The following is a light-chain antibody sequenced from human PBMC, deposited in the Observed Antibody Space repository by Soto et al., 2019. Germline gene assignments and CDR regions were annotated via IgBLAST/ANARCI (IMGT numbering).Light chain of an antibody. CDR2: GAS. V-gene: IGKV1-5*01. CDR1: QSVGTW. J-gene: IGKJ1*01. CDR3: QLYNRNTWS. Sequence: DIQMTQSPSTLSASVGGRVTITCRASQSVGTWVAWYQQKPGKAPKLLIYGASNLESGVPSRFSGSGSGTEFTLTITTLQPDDFATYFCQLYNRNTWSFDPGTKVDIK.